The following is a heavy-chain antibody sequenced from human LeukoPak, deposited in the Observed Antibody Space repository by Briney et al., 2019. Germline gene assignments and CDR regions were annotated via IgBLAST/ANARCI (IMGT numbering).Heavy chain of an antibody. CDR3: ARKTIFGVVVAPSFDY. J-gene: IGHJ4*02. CDR2: IYHSGST. D-gene: IGHD3-3*01. CDR1: GYSISSGYY. Sequence: SETLSLTCTVSGYSISSGYYWGWIRQPPGKGLEWIGSIYHSGSTYYNPSLKSRVTISVDTSKNQFSLKLSSVTAADTAVYYCARKTIFGVVVAPSFDYWGQGTLVTVSS. V-gene: IGHV4-38-2*02.